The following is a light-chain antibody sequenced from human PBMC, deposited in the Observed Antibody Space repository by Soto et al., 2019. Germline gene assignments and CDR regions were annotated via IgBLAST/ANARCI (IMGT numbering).Light chain of an antibody. J-gene: IGKJ1*01. CDR1: QSIGSS. CDR2: KAS. V-gene: IGKV1-5*03. Sequence: DIQMTQSPSTLSASVGDIVTITCRASQSIGSSLAWYQQKLGKAPKLLIYKASSFKSGVPSRFSGSGSGTEFTLAISSLQPDDFATYYCQQYDGSWTFGQGTKVEIK. CDR3: QQYDGSWT.